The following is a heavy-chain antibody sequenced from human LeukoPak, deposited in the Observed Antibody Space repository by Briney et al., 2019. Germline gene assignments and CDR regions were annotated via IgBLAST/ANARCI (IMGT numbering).Heavy chain of an antibody. V-gene: IGHV4-59*01. CDR2: IYYSGST. CDR1: GGSISSYY. Sequence: SETLSLTCTVSGGSISSYYWSWIRQPPGKGLEWIGYIYYSGSTNYNPSLKSRVTISVDKSKNQFSLKLSSVTAADTAVYYCARTGCCSGGSCHHYYYYMDVWGKGTTVTVSS. J-gene: IGHJ6*03. D-gene: IGHD2-15*01. CDR3: ARTGCCSGGSCHHYYYYMDV.